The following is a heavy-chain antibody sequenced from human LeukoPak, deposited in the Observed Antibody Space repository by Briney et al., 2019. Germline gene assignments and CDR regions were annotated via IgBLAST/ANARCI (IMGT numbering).Heavy chain of an antibody. D-gene: IGHD4-17*01. J-gene: IGHJ4*02. CDR1: GFTFSSYS. CDR3: ARDGADYGDYADYFDY. V-gene: IGHV3-7*03. Sequence: GGSLRLSCAASGFTFSSYSMNWVRQAPGKGLEWVANIKQDGSEKYYVDSVKGRFTISRDNAKNSLYLQMNSLRAEDTAVYYCARDGADYGDYADYFDYWGQGTLVTVSS. CDR2: IKQDGSEK.